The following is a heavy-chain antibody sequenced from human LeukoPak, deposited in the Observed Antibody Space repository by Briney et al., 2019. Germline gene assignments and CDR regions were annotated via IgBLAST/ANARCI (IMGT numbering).Heavy chain of an antibody. CDR3: ARDLNSLPPLPPMKRYYYYYYYMDV. D-gene: IGHD1-1*01. CDR1: GGSISSSSYY. V-gene: IGHV4-39*07. Sequence: PSETLSLTCTVSGGSISSSSYYWGWIGQPPRKGLEWIGSIYYSGSTYYNLSLKSRVTISVDTSKNQFSLKLSSVTAADTAVYYCARDLNSLPPLPPMKRYYYYYYYMDVWGKGTTVTVSS. J-gene: IGHJ6*03. CDR2: IYYSGST.